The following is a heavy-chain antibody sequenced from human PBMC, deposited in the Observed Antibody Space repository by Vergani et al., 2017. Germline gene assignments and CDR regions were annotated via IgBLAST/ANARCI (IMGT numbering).Heavy chain of an antibody. J-gene: IGHJ4*02. V-gene: IGHV3-21*01. D-gene: IGHD3-9*01. CDR1: GFPFSSYS. Sequence: EVQLVGSGGGLVKPGGSLRLSCAASGFPFSSYSLNWVRQAPGKGLEWVSSISSSSSYIYYADSVKGRFTISRDNAKNSLYLQMNSLRAEDTAVYYCASSDWLLSYWGQGTLVTVSS. CDR2: ISSSSSYI. CDR3: ASSDWLLSY.